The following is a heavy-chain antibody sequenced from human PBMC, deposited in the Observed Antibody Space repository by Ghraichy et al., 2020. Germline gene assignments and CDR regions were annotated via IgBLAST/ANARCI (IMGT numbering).Heavy chain of an antibody. CDR1: GGTFSSYA. CDR3: ARDYTAAGSSYYFDY. Sequence: SVQVSCKASGGTFSSYAISWVRQAPGQGLEWMGRIIPIFGTANYAQKFQGRVTITADESTSTAYMELSSLRSEDTAVYYCARDYTAAGSSYYFDYWGQGTLVTVSS. V-gene: IGHV1-69*13. D-gene: IGHD6-13*01. J-gene: IGHJ4*02. CDR2: IIPIFGTA.